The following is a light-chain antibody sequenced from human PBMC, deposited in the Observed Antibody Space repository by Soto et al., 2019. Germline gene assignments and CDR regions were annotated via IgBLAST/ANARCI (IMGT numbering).Light chain of an antibody. CDR2: DAS. CDR1: QSVSSY. CDR3: QQYNGWPWT. J-gene: IGKJ1*01. Sequence: EIVLTQSPGTLSLSPGERATLSCRASQSVSSYLAWYQQKPGQAPRLLIYDASNRATGIPARFSGSGSGTEFTLTITGLQSEDFAVYYCQQYNGWPWTFGLGTKVDIK. V-gene: IGKV3D-15*01.